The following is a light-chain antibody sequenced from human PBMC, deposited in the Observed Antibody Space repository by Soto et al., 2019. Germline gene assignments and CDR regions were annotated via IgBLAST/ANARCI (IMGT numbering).Light chain of an antibody. CDR1: RGLASSY. V-gene: IGKV3-20*01. Sequence: DMVLTQSPGTLSLSPGERATLSCRASRGLASSYLVWYQQEPGEPPRLLLYASSKGATGVTDRFSGSGAGTDLTGTSNRLETDDSAAYYCQLYGSSPPYTFGQGTK. CDR2: ASS. J-gene: IGKJ2*01. CDR3: QLYGSSPPYT.